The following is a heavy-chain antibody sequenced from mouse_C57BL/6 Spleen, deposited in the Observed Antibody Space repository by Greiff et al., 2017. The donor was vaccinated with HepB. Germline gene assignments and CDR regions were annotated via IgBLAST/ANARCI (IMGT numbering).Heavy chain of an antibody. CDR2: IDPEDGDT. D-gene: IGHD2-2*01. J-gene: IGHJ1*03. V-gene: IGHV14-1*01. CDR3: TTDLLWLRRDWYFDV. CDR1: GFNIKDYY. Sequence: DVQLQESGAELVRPGASVKLSCTASGFNIKDYYMHWVKQRPEQGLEWIGRIDPEDGDTEYAPKFQGKATMTADTSSNTAYLQLSSLTSEDTAVYYCTTDLLWLRRDWYFDVWGTGTTVTVSS.